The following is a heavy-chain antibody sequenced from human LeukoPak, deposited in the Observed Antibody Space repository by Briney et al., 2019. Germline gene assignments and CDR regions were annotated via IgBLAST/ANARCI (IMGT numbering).Heavy chain of an antibody. Sequence: SVKVSCKASGGTFSSFAISWVRQAPGQGLEWMGRIIPILGIANYAQKFQGRVTITADKPTSTAYMELSSLRSEDTAVYYCAREGGAVGYYDSRPPFDYWGQGTLVTVSS. CDR2: IIPILGIA. CDR3: AREGGAVGYYDSRPPFDY. V-gene: IGHV1-69*04. J-gene: IGHJ4*02. D-gene: IGHD3-22*01. CDR1: GGTFSSFA.